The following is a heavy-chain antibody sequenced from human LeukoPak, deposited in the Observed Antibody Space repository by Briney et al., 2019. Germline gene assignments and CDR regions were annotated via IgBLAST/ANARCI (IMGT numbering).Heavy chain of an antibody. CDR3: AKYAANRTGAFDI. V-gene: IGHV3-23*01. CDR2: ISGSGGST. D-gene: IGHD3/OR15-3a*01. Sequence: SGGSVRLSCAASGFTFSSHAMSWVRQAPGKGLEWVSAISGSGGSTYYADSVKGRFTISRDDSKNTLYLQMNSLRAEDTAVYYCAKYAANRTGAFDIWGQGTMVTVSS. CDR1: GFTFSSHA. J-gene: IGHJ3*02.